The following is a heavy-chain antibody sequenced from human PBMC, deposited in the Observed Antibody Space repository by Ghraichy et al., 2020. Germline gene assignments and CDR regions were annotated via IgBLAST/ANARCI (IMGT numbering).Heavy chain of an antibody. D-gene: IGHD2-15*01. Sequence: GGSLRLSCAASGFTFSSYDMHWVRQATGKGLEWVSAIGTAGDTYYPGSVKGRFTISRENAKNSLYLQMNSLRAGDTAVYYCARAGGGSGNYYYYYMDVWGKGTTVTVSS. CDR3: ARAGGGSGNYYYYYMDV. CDR2: IGTAGDT. J-gene: IGHJ6*03. CDR1: GFTFSSYD. V-gene: IGHV3-13*01.